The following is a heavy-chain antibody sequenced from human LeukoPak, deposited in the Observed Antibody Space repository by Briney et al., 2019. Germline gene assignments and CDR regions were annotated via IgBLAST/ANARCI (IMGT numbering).Heavy chain of an antibody. CDR3: AKGKDC. V-gene: IGHV3-23*01. CDR1: EFTFSDYA. CDR2: ITGSGGST. Sequence: GGSLRLSCVASEFTFSDYAMSWVRQALGKGLEWVSAITGSGGSTYHADSVKGRFTISRDNSKNTLYLQMNSLRADDTAVYYCAKGKDCWGQGTLVTVSS. J-gene: IGHJ4*02.